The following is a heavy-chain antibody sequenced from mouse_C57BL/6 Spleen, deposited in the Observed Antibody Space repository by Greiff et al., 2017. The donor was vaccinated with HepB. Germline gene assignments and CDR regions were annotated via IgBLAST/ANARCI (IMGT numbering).Heavy chain of an antibody. Sequence: QVQLQQSGAELAKPGASVKLSGKASGYTFTSYWMHWVKQRPGQGLEWIGYINPSSGYTKYNQKFKDKATLTADKSSSTAYMQLSSLTYEDSAVYYCARPPITTVVADWYFDVWGTGTTVTVSS. V-gene: IGHV1-7*01. CDR2: INPSSGYT. CDR3: ARPPITTVVADWYFDV. J-gene: IGHJ1*03. D-gene: IGHD1-1*01. CDR1: GYTFTSYW.